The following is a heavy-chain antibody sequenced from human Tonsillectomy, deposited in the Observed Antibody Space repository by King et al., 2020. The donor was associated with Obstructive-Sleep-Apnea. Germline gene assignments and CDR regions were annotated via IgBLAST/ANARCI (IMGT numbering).Heavy chain of an antibody. D-gene: IGHD1-26*01. CDR3: ARDRGGAGPTTTDY. V-gene: IGHV3-74*01. Sequence: VQLVESGGGLVQPGGSLRLSCAASGFTFRTSWMHWVRQAPGKGLVWVSRINSDGSSTLYADFVKGRFTISRDNAKNTLYLQMNSLRAEDTAVYYCARDRGGAGPTTTDYWGQGTLVTVSS. J-gene: IGHJ4*02. CDR1: GFTFRTSW. CDR2: INSDGSST.